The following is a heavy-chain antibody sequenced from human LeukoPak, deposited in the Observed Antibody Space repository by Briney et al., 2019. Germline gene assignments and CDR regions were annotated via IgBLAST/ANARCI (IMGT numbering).Heavy chain of an antibody. CDR1: GGSFSVYY. D-gene: IGHD2-2*01. CDR2: IYYSGST. CDR3: ARGYCSSTSCYFPT. Sequence: SETLSLTCAVYGGSFSVYYWSWIRQPPGKGLEWIASIYYSGSTYYNPSLKSRVTISVDTSKNQFSLKLSSVTAADTAVYYCARGYCSSTSCYFPTWGQGTLVTVSS. J-gene: IGHJ4*02. V-gene: IGHV4-34*01.